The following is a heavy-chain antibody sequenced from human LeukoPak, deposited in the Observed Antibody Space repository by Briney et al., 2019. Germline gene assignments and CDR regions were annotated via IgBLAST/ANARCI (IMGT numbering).Heavy chain of an antibody. V-gene: IGHV1-69*13. CDR3: ARDESHWSGHPNYYMDV. D-gene: IGHD3-3*01. CDR1: GGTFSSYA. J-gene: IGHJ6*03. Sequence: SVKVSCKASGGTFSSYAISWVRQAPGQGLEWMGGVIPIFGTANYAQKFQGRVTITADESTSTAYMELSSLRSEDTAVYYCARDESHWSGHPNYYMDVWGKGNTVTISS. CDR2: VIPIFGTA.